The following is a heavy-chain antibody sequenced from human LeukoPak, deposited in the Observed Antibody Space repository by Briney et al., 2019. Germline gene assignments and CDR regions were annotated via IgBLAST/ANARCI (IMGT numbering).Heavy chain of an antibody. Sequence: VGSLRLSCAASGFTFTSCGMHWVRQAPGRVLEWVAVISYDGSNKYYADSVKGRFTISRDNSKNTLYLQMNSLRAEDTAVYYCARGRNYYLFWSGYSYFDYWGPGTLVTVSS. D-gene: IGHD3-3*01. CDR1: GFTFTSCG. CDR2: ISYDGSNK. CDR3: ARGRNYYLFWSGYSYFDY. J-gene: IGHJ4*02. V-gene: IGHV3-30*19.